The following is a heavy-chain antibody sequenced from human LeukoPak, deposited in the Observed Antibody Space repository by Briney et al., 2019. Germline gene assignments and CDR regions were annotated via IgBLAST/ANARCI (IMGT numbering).Heavy chain of an antibody. CDR3: ARLGSLCRNGVCYGG. J-gene: IGHJ4*02. Sequence: GGSLRLSCAASGFTFSSYEMNWVRQAPGKGLEWISHISSSGRTMYYADSVKGRFTISRDNAKNSLYLQMNSLRAEDTAAYYCARLGSLCRNGVCYGGWGQGILVTVSS. D-gene: IGHD2-8*01. CDR1: GFTFSSYE. CDR2: ISSSGRTM. V-gene: IGHV3-48*03.